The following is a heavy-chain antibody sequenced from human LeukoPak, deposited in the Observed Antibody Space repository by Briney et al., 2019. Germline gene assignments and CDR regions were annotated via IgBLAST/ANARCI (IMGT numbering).Heavy chain of an antibody. Sequence: PGGSLRLSCAASGFTFNLYAISWVRQAPGKGLEWVSGISDSGGGTYYADSVKARFIISRDNSKSTLYLQVNSLRAEDTAVYYCARHNNYGDYDYWGQGTLVTVSS. CDR1: GFTFNLYA. J-gene: IGHJ4*02. D-gene: IGHD4-17*01. V-gene: IGHV3-23*01. CDR2: ISDSGGGT. CDR3: ARHNNYGDYDY.